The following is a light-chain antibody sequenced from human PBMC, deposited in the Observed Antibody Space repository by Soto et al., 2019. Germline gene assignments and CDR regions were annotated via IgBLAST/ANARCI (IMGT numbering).Light chain of an antibody. J-gene: IGKJ5*01. CDR2: DAS. CDR3: QEHASI. CDR1: QSVSSY. Sequence: DIVITQSPATLSVAPGERATLCCRASQSVSSYLAWYQQKPGQAPRLLIYDASNRATGIPARFSGSGSGTDFTLTISRLEPEDFAVYYCQEHASIFGQGTRLEI. V-gene: IGKV3-11*01.